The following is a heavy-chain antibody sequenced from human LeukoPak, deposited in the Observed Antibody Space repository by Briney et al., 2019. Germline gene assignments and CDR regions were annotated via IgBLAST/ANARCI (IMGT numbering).Heavy chain of an antibody. V-gene: IGHV3-23*01. Sequence: GGSLRLSCAASGFTFSSYAMSWVRQAPGKGLEWVSAISGSGGSTYYADSVKGRLTISRDNSKNTLYLQMNSLRAEDTAVYYCAKVDYDILTGYVDYWGQGTLVTVSS. J-gene: IGHJ4*02. CDR1: GFTFSSYA. CDR2: ISGSGGST. D-gene: IGHD3-9*01. CDR3: AKVDYDILTGYVDY.